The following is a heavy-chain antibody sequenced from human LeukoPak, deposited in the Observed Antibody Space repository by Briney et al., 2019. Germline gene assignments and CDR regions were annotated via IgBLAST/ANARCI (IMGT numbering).Heavy chain of an antibody. D-gene: IGHD3-22*01. J-gene: IGHJ4*02. CDR1: GFTFSSYA. V-gene: IGHV3-23*01. CDR2: ISGSGGST. CDR3: AKDLSHYYDSSGYYYDYFDY. Sequence: GGSLRLSCAASGFTFSSYAMSWVRQAPGKGLEWVSVISGSGGSTYYADSVKGRFTISRDNSKNTLYLQMNSLRAEDTAVYYCAKDLSHYYDSSGYYYDYFDYWGQGTLVTVSS.